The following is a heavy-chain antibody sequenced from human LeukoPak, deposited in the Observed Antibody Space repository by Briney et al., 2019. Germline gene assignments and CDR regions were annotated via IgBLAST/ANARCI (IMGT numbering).Heavy chain of an antibody. D-gene: IGHD3-10*01. CDR3: AGSGSPGDY. CDR1: GFNFSDYY. Sequence: GGSLRLSCVGSGFNFSDYYMSWIRQPPGKGLEWISYISPNDVNRYYVDAVKGRFAVSRDNAKNSLFLQMKSLRVEDTAVYYCAGSGSPGDYWGQGTLVTVSS. J-gene: IGHJ4*02. V-gene: IGHV3-11*01. CDR2: ISPNDVNR.